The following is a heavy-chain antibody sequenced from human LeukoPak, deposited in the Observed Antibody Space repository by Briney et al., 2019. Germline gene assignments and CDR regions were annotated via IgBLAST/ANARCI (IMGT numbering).Heavy chain of an antibody. CDR2: ISYDGSNK. J-gene: IGHJ4*02. Sequence: GRSLRLSCAASGFTFSSYGMHWVRQAPGKGLEWVAVISYDGSNKYYADSVKGRFTISRDNSKTTLYLQMNSLRAEDTAVYYCAKDIQLWTSGLYYWGQGTLVTVSS. CDR3: AKDIQLWTSGLYY. D-gene: IGHD5-18*01. V-gene: IGHV3-30*18. CDR1: GFTFSSYG.